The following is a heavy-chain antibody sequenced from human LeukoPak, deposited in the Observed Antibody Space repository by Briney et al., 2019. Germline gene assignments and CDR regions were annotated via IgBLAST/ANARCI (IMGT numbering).Heavy chain of an antibody. V-gene: IGHV4-38-2*02. J-gene: IGHJ5*02. CDR3: ARTVGEYYYGSGSYYLYNWFDP. Sequence: SETLSLTCTVSGYSISSGYYWGWIRQPPGKGLEWIGSIYHSGSTYYNPSLKSRVTISVDTSKNQFSLKLSSVTAADTAVYYCARTVGEYYYGSGSYYLYNWFDPWGQGTLVTVSS. CDR1: GYSISSGYY. D-gene: IGHD3-10*01. CDR2: IYHSGST.